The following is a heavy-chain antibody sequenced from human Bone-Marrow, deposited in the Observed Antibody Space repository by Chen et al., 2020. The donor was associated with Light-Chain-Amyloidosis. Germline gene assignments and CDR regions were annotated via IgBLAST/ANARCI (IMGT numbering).Heavy chain of an antibody. D-gene: IGHD5-12*01. CDR1: GYTFPNYW. Sequence: EVQLEQSGPEVKKPGESLKISCKGSGYTFPNYWIGWVRQMPGKGLEWMGVIYPDDSDARYSPSFEGQVTISADTSLTTAYLQWRSLNASDTAMYYCARRRDGYNFDYWGQGTLVTVSS. CDR2: IYPDDSDA. V-gene: IGHV5-51*01. J-gene: IGHJ4*02. CDR3: ARRRDGYNFDY.